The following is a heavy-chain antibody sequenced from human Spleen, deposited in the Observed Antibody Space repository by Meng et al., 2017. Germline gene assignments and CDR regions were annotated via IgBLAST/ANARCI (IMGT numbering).Heavy chain of an antibody. CDR2: INPNSGGT. J-gene: IGHJ6*02. V-gene: IGHV1-2*02. Sequence: ASVKVSCKASGYTFTGYYMHWVRQAPGQGLEWMGWINPNSGGTNYAQKFQGRVTMTSDKSVTTTYMELNRLGSDDTAVYFCARDGISLVGVVRGPGGMDVWGQGTTVTVSS. CDR3: ARDGISLVGVVRGPGGMDV. CDR1: GYTFTGYY. D-gene: IGHD3-10*01.